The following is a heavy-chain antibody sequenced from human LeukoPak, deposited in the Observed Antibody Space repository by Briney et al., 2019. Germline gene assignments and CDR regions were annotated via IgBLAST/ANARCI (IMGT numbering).Heavy chain of an antibody. D-gene: IGHD3-16*02. V-gene: IGHV1-69*13. CDR3: ASGPSPYYDYVWGSYRYAYFDY. CDR2: IIPIFGTA. Sequence: VASVKVSCKAFGGTFSSYAISWVRQAPGQGLEWMGGIIPIFGTANYAQKFQGRVTITADESTSTAYMELSSLRSEDTAVYYCASGPSPYYDYVWGSYRYAYFDYWGQGTLVTVSP. J-gene: IGHJ4*02. CDR1: GGTFSSYA.